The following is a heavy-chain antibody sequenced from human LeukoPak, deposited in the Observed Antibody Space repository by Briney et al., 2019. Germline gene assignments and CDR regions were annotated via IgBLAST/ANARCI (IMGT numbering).Heavy chain of an antibody. D-gene: IGHD6-19*01. Sequence: SQTLSLTRAISGDSVSSNSAAWSWIRQSPSRGLEWLGRTYYRSKWYSDYAVSVKSRIIINPDTSKNQFSLQLNSVTPEDTAVYYCAKLGDSSTWGQGTLVTVSS. J-gene: IGHJ5*02. CDR3: AKLGDSST. CDR1: GDSVSSNSAA. V-gene: IGHV6-1*01. CDR2: TYYRSKWYS.